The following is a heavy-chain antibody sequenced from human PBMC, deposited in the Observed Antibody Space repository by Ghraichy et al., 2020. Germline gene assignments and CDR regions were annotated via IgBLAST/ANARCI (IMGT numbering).Heavy chain of an antibody. J-gene: IGHJ6*04. CDR3: AKDDYCSGATCATYYYYGLDL. V-gene: IGHV3-23*01. D-gene: IGHD2-15*01. CDR2: ITGTGANT. CDR1: GFIFSNYA. Sequence: GGSLRLSCAASGFIFSNYAMTWVRQAPGKGLEWVSSITGTGANTYYEDSVKGRFTISRDNSKNTLYLQMNSLRAEDTAIYYCAKDDYCSGATCATYYYYGLDLWGKGTTVTVSS.